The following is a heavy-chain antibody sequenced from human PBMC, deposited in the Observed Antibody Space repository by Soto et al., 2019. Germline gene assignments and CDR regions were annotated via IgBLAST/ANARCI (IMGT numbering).Heavy chain of an antibody. CDR1: GFTFSDYY. CDR3: ARRVYGSGSENDY. CDR2: ISSSSSYT. Sequence: QVQLVESGGGLVKPGGSLRLSCAASGFTFSDYYMSWIRQAPGKGLEWVSYISSSSSYTNYADSVKGRFTISRDNAKNSLYLQMNSLRAEDAAVYYCARRVYGSGSENDYWGQGTLVTVSS. D-gene: IGHD3-10*01. V-gene: IGHV3-11*05. J-gene: IGHJ4*02.